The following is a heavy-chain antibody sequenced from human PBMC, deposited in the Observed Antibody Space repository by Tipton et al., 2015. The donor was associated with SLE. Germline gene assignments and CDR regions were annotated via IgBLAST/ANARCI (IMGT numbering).Heavy chain of an antibody. CDR3: ARVRVDTAMGVFDF. Sequence: QVQLVQSGAEVRKPGASVKVSCKASGYIFTTYGISWVRQAPGQGLEWMGWISTYNGNTNYAQKLQGRVTMTSDTSTSTAYMELRSLRSDDTAIYYCARVRVDTAMGVFDFWGQGTLVTVSS. D-gene: IGHD5-18*01. CDR2: ISTYNGNT. J-gene: IGHJ4*02. CDR1: GYIFTTYG. V-gene: IGHV1-18*01.